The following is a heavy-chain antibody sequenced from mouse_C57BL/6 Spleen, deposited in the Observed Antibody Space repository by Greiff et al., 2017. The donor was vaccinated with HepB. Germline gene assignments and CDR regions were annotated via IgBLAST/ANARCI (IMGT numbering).Heavy chain of an antibody. CDR2: IDPSDSYT. CDR1: GYTFTSYW. J-gene: IGHJ1*03. D-gene: IGHD2-2*01. V-gene: IGHV1-69*01. Sequence: VQLQQPGAELVMPGASVKLSCKASGYTFTSYWMHWVKQRPGQGLEWIGEIDPSDSYTNYNQKFKGKSTLTVDKSSSTAYMQLSSLTSEDSAVYYCPSHGYDGYFDVWGTGTTVTVSS. CDR3: PSHGYDGYFDV.